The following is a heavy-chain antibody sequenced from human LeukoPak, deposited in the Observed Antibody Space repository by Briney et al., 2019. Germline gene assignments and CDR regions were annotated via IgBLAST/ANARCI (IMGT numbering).Heavy chain of an antibody. CDR1: GGTFSSYA. CDR3: ARPYYYDSSAPLDDAFDI. Sequence: PVTVSCKASGGTFSSYAISWVRQAPGQGLEWMGGIIPIFGTANYAQKFQGRVTITADESTSTAYMELSSLGSEDTAVYYCARPYYYDSSAPLDDAFDIWGQGTMVTVSS. D-gene: IGHD3-22*01. J-gene: IGHJ3*02. CDR2: IIPIFGTA. V-gene: IGHV1-69*13.